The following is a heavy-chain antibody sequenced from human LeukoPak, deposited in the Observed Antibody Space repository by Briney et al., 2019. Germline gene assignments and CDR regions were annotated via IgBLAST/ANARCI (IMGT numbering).Heavy chain of an antibody. Sequence: GSLRLSCAASGFTFSSYWMHWVRQAPGKGLVWVSRINYDGSSTNYADSVKGRFTISRDNAKNTLYLQMNSLRAEDTAVYYCAREAAAGTAGAYGMDVWGQGTTVTVSS. CDR1: GFTFSSYW. CDR2: INYDGSST. J-gene: IGHJ6*02. CDR3: AREAAAGTAGAYGMDV. V-gene: IGHV3-74*01. D-gene: IGHD6-13*01.